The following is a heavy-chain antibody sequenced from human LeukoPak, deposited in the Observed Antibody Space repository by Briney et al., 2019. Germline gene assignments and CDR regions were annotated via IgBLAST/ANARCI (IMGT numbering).Heavy chain of an antibody. CDR2: IYYSGST. J-gene: IGHJ5*02. CDR1: GFTFSSYS. CDR3: ASAGWSGYNCASHSVGSWFDP. D-gene: IGHD3-3*01. Sequence: KPGGSLRLSCAASGFTFSSYSMNWVRQAPGKGLEWIGSIYYSGSTYYNPSLKSRVTISVDTSKNQFSLKLSSVTAADTAVYYCASAGWSGYNCASHSVGSWFDPWGQGTLVTVSS. V-gene: IGHV4-59*05.